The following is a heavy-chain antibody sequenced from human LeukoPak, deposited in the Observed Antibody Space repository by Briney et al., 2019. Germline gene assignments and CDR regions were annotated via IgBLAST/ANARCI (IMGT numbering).Heavy chain of an antibody. Sequence: PSETLPLTCTVSGGSISSYYWSWIRQPAGKGLEWIGRIDTSGSTHYNPSLKSRVTMSVDTSKNQFSLKLSSVTAADTAVYYCARSYDFWSGYNDYWGQGTLVTVSP. CDR2: IDTSGST. J-gene: IGHJ4*02. D-gene: IGHD3-3*01. V-gene: IGHV4-4*07. CDR1: GGSISSYY. CDR3: ARSYDFWSGYNDY.